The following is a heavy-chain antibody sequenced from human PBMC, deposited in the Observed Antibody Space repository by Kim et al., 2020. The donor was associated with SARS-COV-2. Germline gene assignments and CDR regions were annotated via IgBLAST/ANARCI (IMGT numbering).Heavy chain of an antibody. J-gene: IGHJ5*02. V-gene: IGHV4-61*08. Sequence: SETLSLTCTVSGGSVSSGDYCWSWIRQPPGKGLEWVGYICNSGSTTYNPSLKSRVTISIDTSKNQISLKLRSVTAADTAVYYCARDRKDCSSTSCPGKYNWFDAWGQGTLVTVSS. CDR1: GGSVSSGDYC. CDR2: ICNSGST. D-gene: IGHD2-2*01. CDR3: ARDRKDCSSTSCPGKYNWFDA.